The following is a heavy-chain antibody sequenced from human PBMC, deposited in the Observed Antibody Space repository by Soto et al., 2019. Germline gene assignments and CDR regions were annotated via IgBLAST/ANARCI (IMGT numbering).Heavy chain of an antibody. CDR2: ISGSAGRT. J-gene: IGHJ4*02. Sequence: GGTLRLSCAASGFTFSSYGMSWVRQAPGKGLEWVSAISGSAGRTYYADSVKGRFTISRDDSKNTLYLQMNSLRAEDTAVYYCAQSGHAAAGYFDWWGPGTLVTF. V-gene: IGHV3-23*01. D-gene: IGHD6-13*01. CDR1: GFTFSSYG. CDR3: AQSGHAAAGYFDW.